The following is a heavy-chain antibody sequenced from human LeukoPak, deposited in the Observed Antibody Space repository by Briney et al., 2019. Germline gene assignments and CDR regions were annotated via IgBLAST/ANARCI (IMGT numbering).Heavy chain of an antibody. CDR1: GGSISSGDYY. CDR3: ARVSGSGSRDAFDI. Sequence: SQTLSLTCTVSGGSISSGDYYWSWIRQPPGKGLEWIGYIYHSGSTYYNPSLKSRVTISVDTSKNQFSLKLSSVTAADTAVYYCARVSGSGSRDAFDIWGQGTMVTVSS. J-gene: IGHJ3*02. CDR2: IYHSGST. V-gene: IGHV4-30-4*01. D-gene: IGHD1-26*01.